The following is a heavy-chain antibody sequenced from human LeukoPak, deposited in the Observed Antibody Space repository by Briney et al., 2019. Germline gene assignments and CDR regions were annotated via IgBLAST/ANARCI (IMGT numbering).Heavy chain of an antibody. Sequence: QAGGSLRLSCAASGFSFSSYSMHWVRQAPGKGLEWVAYISYDGSNKYYADSVKGRFTISRDNSKNTLYLQMNSPRAEDTAVYYCARDGYSSSSYYFDYWGQGTLVTVSS. CDR2: ISYDGSNK. J-gene: IGHJ4*02. V-gene: IGHV3-30-3*01. CDR3: ARDGYSSSSYYFDY. CDR1: GFSFSSYS. D-gene: IGHD6-13*01.